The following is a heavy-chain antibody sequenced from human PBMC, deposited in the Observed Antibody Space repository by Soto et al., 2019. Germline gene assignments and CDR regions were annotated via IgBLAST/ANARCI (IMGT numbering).Heavy chain of an antibody. J-gene: IGHJ5*02. D-gene: IGHD1-26*01. CDR1: GFTFSSYA. CDR2: ISGSGGST. CDR3: AKGNSGSYSYNWFDP. Sequence: PGGSLRVSWAASGFTFSSYAMSWVRQAPGKGLEWVSAISGSGGSTYYADSVKGRFTISRDTSKNTLYLQMNSLRAEDTAVYYCAKGNSGSYSYNWFDPWGQGTLVTVSS. V-gene: IGHV3-23*01.